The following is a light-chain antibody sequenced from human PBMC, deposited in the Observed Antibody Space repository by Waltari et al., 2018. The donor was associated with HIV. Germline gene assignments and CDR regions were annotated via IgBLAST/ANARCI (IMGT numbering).Light chain of an antibody. CDR3: TSFTDTSTPV. Sequence: QSALTQPASVSGSPGQSITISCTGTRRDIGTYKYVSWYQQHPGNAPKLIIFEVTNRPSGVSDRFSGSKSGNTASLTIVGLQTGDEADYYWTSFTDTSTPVIGGGTKLTVL. J-gene: IGLJ2*01. V-gene: IGLV2-14*01. CDR2: EVT. CDR1: RRDIGTYKY.